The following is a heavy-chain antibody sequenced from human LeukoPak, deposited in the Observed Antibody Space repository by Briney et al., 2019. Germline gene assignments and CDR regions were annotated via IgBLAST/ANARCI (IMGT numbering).Heavy chain of an antibody. J-gene: IGHJ4*02. CDR1: GFTFSDHY. CDR3: VRGHDSFDY. V-gene: IGHV3-72*01. CDR2: SSNKDLRYST. Sequence: GGSPRLSCVVSGFTFSDHYMDWVRQAAGKGLEWVGRSSNKDLRYSTEYAASVEGRFTISRDLSKNSLYLLMNSLKVEDTAIYYCVRGHDSFDYWGQGTLVTVSS.